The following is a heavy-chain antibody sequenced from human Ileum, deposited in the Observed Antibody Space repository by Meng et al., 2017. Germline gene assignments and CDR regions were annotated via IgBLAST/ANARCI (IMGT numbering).Heavy chain of an antibody. CDR2: INHSGST. D-gene: IGHD7-27*01. CDR1: GGSFSGYY. Sequence: QGQLQQWGAGLLKPAESRSRTCAVYGGSFSGYYWSWIRQPPGKGLEWIGEINHSGSTNYNPSLKSRVTISVDTSKNQFSLKLNSVTAADTAVYYCARRTGEVDLLDYWGQGTLVTVSS. V-gene: IGHV4-34*01. J-gene: IGHJ4*02. CDR3: ARRTGEVDLLDY.